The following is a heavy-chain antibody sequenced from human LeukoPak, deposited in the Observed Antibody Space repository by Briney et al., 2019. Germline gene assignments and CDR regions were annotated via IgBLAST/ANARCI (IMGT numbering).Heavy chain of an antibody. CDR2: ISGSGGGT. J-gene: IGHJ4*02. Sequence: PGGSLRLSCAASGFTFSSYAMSWVRQAPGKGLEWVSAISGSGGGTYYADSVKGRFTISRDNSKNTLYLQMNSLRAEDTAVYYCAKVIYYDSSGYIDYWGQGTLVTVSS. CDR3: AKVIYYDSSGYIDY. V-gene: IGHV3-23*01. CDR1: GFTFSSYA. D-gene: IGHD3-22*01.